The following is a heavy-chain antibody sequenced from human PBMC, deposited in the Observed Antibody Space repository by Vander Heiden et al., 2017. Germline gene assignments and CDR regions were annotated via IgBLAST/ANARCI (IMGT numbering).Heavy chain of an antibody. CDR3: TKDIRPGGADV. D-gene: IGHD1-26*01. J-gene: IGHJ6*02. CDR1: GFSQEHHA. CDR2: INWNSANI. Sequence: EVQRVQSGGGFVQPGRSLRLSCVWSGFSQEHHAMHWVPQAPGEGLEWFSGINWNSANIGYAASVSGRFTVSRDNAKKSLYLQMNSLRVEDTAFYYCTKDIRPGGADVWGQGTTVIVSS. V-gene: IGHV3-9*01.